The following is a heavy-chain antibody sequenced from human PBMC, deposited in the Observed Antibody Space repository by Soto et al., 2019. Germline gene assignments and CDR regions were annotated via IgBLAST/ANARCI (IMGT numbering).Heavy chain of an antibody. Sequence: PSETLSLTCTVSGGSISSYYWSWIRQPPGKGLEWIGYIYYSGSTNYNPSLKSRVTISVDTSKNQFSLKLSSVTAADTAVYYCASTTMVRGYYYYMDVWGKGTTVTVSS. V-gene: IGHV4-59*08. CDR2: IYYSGST. CDR3: ASTTMVRGYYYYMDV. CDR1: GGSISSYY. D-gene: IGHD3-10*01. J-gene: IGHJ6*03.